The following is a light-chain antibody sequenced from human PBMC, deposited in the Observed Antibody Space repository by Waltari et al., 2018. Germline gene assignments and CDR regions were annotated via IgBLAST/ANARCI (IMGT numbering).Light chain of an antibody. J-gene: IGLJ3*02. Sequence: QSVLTQPPSVSGAPGQRVTISCTGSSSNIGADYDVHWYQQIPGTAPKLLIYGDSNRPSGVPDRFSGAKSGTSASLAITGLQPEVEADYYCQSYDSSLSGWVFGGGTILTVL. CDR3: QSYDSSLSGWV. CDR2: GDS. CDR1: SSNIGADYD. V-gene: IGLV1-40*01.